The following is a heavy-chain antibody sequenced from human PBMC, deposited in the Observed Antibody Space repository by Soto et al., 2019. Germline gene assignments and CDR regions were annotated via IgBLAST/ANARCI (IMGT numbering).Heavy chain of an antibody. CDR2: ISAHNGNT. D-gene: IGHD1-1*01. CDR3: ARGRYGDY. Sequence: QVHLVQSGAEVKKPGASVKVSCKGSGYAFTTYCITWVRQAPGQGLERMGWISAHNGNTNYAQNRQGRVSVTRDTSTSTAYMELRSLRSDDTAVYYCARGRYGDYWGQGALVTVSS. CDR1: GYAFTTYC. J-gene: IGHJ4*02. V-gene: IGHV1-18*01.